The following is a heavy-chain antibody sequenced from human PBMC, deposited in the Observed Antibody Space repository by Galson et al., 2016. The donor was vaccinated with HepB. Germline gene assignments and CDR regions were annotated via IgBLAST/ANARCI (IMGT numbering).Heavy chain of an antibody. J-gene: IGHJ6*02. CDR3: ARCGWQWLDSQNYYYGMDV. D-gene: IGHD6-19*01. CDR2: ISAYNSNT. Sequence: SVKVSCKASGYTFTSYGISWVRQAPGQGLEWMGWISAYNSNTNYAQKLQGRVTMTTDTSTSTAYMELRSLRSDDTAVYHCARCGWQWLDSQNYYYGMDVWGQGTTVTVSS. CDR1: GYTFTSYG. V-gene: IGHV1-18*01.